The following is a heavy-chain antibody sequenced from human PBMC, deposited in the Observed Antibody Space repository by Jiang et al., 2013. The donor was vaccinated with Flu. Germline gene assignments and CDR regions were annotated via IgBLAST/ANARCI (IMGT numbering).Heavy chain of an antibody. Sequence: SQTLSLTCALSGDSISSSRATWTWIRQSPSRGLEWLGRTYYRSTWYNDYAVSFKSRIVITPDTSRNQFSLQVNSVTPEDTALYYCGREVDDILTGYVDIWGQGTLVTVSS. CDR1: GDSISSSRAT. D-gene: IGHD3-9*01. V-gene: IGHV6-1*01. CDR2: TYYRSTWYN. J-gene: IGHJ4*02. CDR3: GREVDDILTGYVDI.